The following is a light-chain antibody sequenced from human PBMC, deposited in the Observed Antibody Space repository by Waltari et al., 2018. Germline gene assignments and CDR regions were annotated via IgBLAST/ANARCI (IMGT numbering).Light chain of an antibody. CDR2: DVS. Sequence: QSALTQPASVSGSPGQSITISCTGTTSDVGAYNYVSWYQQHPGKAPRLMIFDVSNRPSVVSNRFSGSKSGNTASLTISGLQAEDEADYYCNSYTSSSTLLFGGGTRLTVL. CDR1: TSDVGAYNY. J-gene: IGLJ2*01. CDR3: NSYTSSSTLL. V-gene: IGLV2-14*03.